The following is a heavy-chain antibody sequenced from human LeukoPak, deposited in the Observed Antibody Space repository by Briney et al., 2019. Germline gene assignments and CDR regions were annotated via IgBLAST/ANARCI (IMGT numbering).Heavy chain of an antibody. CDR2: MNPNSGNT. J-gene: IGHJ5*02. CDR3: ARGRGLRPRWFDP. CDR1: GYTCTSYD. Sequence: ASVKVSCKASGYTCTSYDINWVRQATGQGLEWMGWMNPNSGNTGYAQKFQGRVTMTRNTSISTAYMDLSSLRSEDTAVYCCARGRGLRPRWFDPWGQGTLVTVSS. V-gene: IGHV1-8*01. D-gene: IGHD5-24*01.